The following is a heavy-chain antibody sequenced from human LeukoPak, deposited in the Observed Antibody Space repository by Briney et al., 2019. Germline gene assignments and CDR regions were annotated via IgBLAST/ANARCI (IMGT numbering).Heavy chain of an antibody. CDR2: ISYDGSNK. V-gene: IGHV3-30*18. Sequence: GGPLRLSCAASGFTFSSYGMHWVRQAPGKGLEWVAVISYDGSNKYYADSVKGRFTISRDNSKNTLYLQMNSLRAEDTAVYYCAKDMVYSNYDYWGQGTLVTVSS. J-gene: IGHJ4*02. CDR3: AKDMVYSNYDY. CDR1: GFTFSSYG. D-gene: IGHD4-11*01.